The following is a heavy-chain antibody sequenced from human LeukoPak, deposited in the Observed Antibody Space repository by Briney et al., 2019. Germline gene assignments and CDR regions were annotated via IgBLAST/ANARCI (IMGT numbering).Heavy chain of an antibody. V-gene: IGHV4-30-4*08. CDR3: ARALTDGAFDI. CDR2: IYYSGST. J-gene: IGHJ3*02. Sequence: SQTLSLTCTVSGGSISSGDYYWSWIRQPPGKGLEWIGYIYYSGSTYYNPSLKSRVTISVDTSKNQFSLKLSSVTAADTAMYYCARALTDGAFDIWGQGTMVTVSS. D-gene: IGHD2-8*02. CDR1: GGSISSGDYY.